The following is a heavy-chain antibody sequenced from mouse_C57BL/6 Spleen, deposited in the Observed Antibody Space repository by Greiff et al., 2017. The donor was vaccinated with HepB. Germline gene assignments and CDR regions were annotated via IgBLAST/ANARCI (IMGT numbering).Heavy chain of an antibody. Sequence: EVQLQQSGAELVRPGASVKLSCTASGFNIKDDYMHWVKQRPEQGLEWIGWIDPENGDTEYASKFQGKATITADTSSNTAYLQLSSLTSEDTAVSYCLTAQALFAYWGQGTLVTVSA. CDR3: LTAQALFAY. CDR2: IDPENGDT. CDR1: GFNIKDDY. D-gene: IGHD3-2*02. J-gene: IGHJ3*01. V-gene: IGHV14-4*01.